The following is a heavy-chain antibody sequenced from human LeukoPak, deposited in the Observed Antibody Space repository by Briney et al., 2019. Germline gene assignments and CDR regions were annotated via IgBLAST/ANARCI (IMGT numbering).Heavy chain of an antibody. J-gene: IGHJ4*02. CDR1: GFTFSSYA. V-gene: IGHV3-23*01. Sequence: GGSLRLSCAASGFTFSSYAMSWVRQAPGKGLEWVSVISGSGGSTYYRDSVKGRFTISRDNSKNTLYLQMNSLRAEDTAVYYCAKDGTTTITFDYWGQGNLVTVSS. D-gene: IGHD1-1*01. CDR2: ISGSGGST. CDR3: AKDGTTTITFDY.